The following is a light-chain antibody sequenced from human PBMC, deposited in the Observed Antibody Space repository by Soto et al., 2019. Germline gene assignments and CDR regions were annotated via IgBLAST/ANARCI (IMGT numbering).Light chain of an antibody. V-gene: IGKV3-15*01. CDR3: QQYNSWMWT. J-gene: IGKJ1*01. CDR1: QNVKIY. CDR2: DAT. Sequence: EIVFTQSPATLSLSPVERATLSCRASQNVKIYLVWYRQKPGQAPRILIYDATNREPGIPARFSGSGSGTEFTLIISSLQSEDSAVYYCQQYNSWMWTFGQGTKVDIK.